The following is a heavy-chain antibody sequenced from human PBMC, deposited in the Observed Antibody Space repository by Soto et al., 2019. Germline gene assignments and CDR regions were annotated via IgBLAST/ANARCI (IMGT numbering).Heavy chain of an antibody. CDR2: TYFRSKWYY. J-gene: IGHJ4*02. CDR3: VRERYFDWLLFYFDF. V-gene: IGHV6-1*01. D-gene: IGHD3-9*01. Sequence: PSQTLSLTCAISGDSVSASGAAWSWIRQSPSRGLEWLGRTYFRSKWYYDSALSVKSRIIINPDTSKNQFSLQLNSVTPEDTAVYYCVRERYFDWLLFYFDFWGQGALVTVSS. CDR1: GDSVSASGAA.